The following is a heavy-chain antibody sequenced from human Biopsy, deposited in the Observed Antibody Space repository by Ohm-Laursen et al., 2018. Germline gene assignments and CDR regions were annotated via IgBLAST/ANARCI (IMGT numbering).Heavy chain of an antibody. J-gene: IGHJ6*02. V-gene: IGHV4-59*01. Sequence: ETLSLTCTVSGGSISSDYWSWIRQTPGKGLEWIGYIYYSGSTNYNPSLKSRVTISVDTSKNQLSLRLNSVTAADTAVYYCARATNSTGWPYYYFYGMDVWGQGTTVTVSS. CDR3: ARATNSTGWPYYYFYGMDV. CDR1: GGSISSDY. CDR2: IYYSGST. D-gene: IGHD2/OR15-2a*01.